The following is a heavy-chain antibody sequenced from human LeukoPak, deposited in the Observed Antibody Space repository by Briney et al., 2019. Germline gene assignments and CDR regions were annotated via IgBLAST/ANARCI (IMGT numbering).Heavy chain of an antibody. CDR3: ARGRGSDGLDV. CDR2: ISDNGGTT. CDR1: GFTFSTEA. V-gene: IGHV3-23*01. J-gene: IGHJ6*02. Sequence: GGSLRLSCAVSGFTFSTEAMTWVRQAPGKGLEWVSSISDNGGTTYYADSVKGRFTISGDNSRNTVFLQMNSLRVEDTALYYCARGRGSDGLDVWGQGTTVTVSS.